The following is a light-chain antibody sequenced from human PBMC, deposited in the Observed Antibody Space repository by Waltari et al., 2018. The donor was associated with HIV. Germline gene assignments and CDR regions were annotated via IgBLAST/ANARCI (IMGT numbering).Light chain of an antibody. J-gene: IGLJ3*02. CDR2: ETN. CDR3: QSYDSNKQGV. CDR1: SGSIAGNY. Sequence: NFMLTQPHSVSESPGKTVIISCTDSSGSIAGNYVQWFQQRPGSAPTTVIYETNQRPSVVPDRFSGSIDTSSNSASLTISGRKTDDEADYYCQSYDSNKQGVIGGGTKLTVL. V-gene: IGLV6-57*02.